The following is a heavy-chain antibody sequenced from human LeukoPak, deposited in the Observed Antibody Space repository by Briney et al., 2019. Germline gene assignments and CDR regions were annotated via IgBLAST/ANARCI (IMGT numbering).Heavy chain of an antibody. CDR3: ASLGYCSSTSCYHY. J-gene: IGHJ4*02. Sequence: SETLSLTCTVSGGSISSYYWSWIRQPAGKGLEWIGRIYTSGSTNYNPSPKSRVTMSVDTSKDQFSLKLSSVTAADTAVYYCASLGYCSSTSCYHYWGQGTLVTVSS. CDR1: GGSISSYY. CDR2: IYTSGST. D-gene: IGHD2-2*01. V-gene: IGHV4-4*07.